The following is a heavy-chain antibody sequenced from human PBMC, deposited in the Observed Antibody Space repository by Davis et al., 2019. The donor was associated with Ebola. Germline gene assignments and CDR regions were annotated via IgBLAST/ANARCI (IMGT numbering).Heavy chain of an antibody. CDR2: IGAAGDT. Sequence: GVLKISCAASGFTFRGYDMHWVRQATGKGLEWVSAIGAAGDTYYPVSVKGRFTISRENAKNSLYLQMNSLRAEDTAVYYCARAGFGSTWFDCWGQGILVTVSS. V-gene: IGHV3-13*01. CDR3: ARAGFGSTWFDC. CDR1: GFTFRGYD. D-gene: IGHD6-13*01. J-gene: IGHJ5*01.